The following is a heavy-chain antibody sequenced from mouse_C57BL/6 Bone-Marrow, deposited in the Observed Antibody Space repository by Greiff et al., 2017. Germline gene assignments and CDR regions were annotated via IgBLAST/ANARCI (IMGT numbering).Heavy chain of an antibody. V-gene: IGHV5-9*01. CDR2: ISGGGGNP. Sequence: VKLVESGGGLVKPGGSLKLSCAASGFTFSSYTMSWVSQTPETRLQWVAAISGGGGNPYYPDSVKGRFTISRDNDKNILYLQMSSLRSEDTALYYCSRQVTTVLATKYFDVWGTGTTGTVSS. J-gene: IGHJ1*03. CDR3: SRQVTTVLATKYFDV. CDR1: GFTFSSYT. D-gene: IGHD1-1*01.